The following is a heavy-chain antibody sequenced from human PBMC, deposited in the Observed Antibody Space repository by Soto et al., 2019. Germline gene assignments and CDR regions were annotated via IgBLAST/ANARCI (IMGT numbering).Heavy chain of an antibody. CDR3: ARRSSGRQVLDY. D-gene: IGHD6-19*01. Sequence: EVQLLESGGGLVQPGGSLRLSCAASGFTFSSYAMSWVRQAPGKGLEWVSAISNSGGSTYYADSVKGRFTISRDNSKNTLYLQMNCLRAEDTAVYYCARRSSGRQVLDYWGQGTLVTVSS. V-gene: IGHV3-23*01. J-gene: IGHJ4*02. CDR2: ISNSGGST. CDR1: GFTFSSYA.